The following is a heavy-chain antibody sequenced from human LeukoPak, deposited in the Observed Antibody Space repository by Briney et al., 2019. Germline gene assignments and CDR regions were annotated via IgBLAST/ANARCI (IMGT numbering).Heavy chain of an antibody. V-gene: IGHV3-33*06. J-gene: IGHJ3*02. CDR2: IWYDGSNK. CDR1: GFTFSSYG. Sequence: GRSLRLSCAASGFTFSSYGMHWVRQAPGKGLEWVAVIWYDGSNKYYADSVKGRFTISRDNSKNTLYLQMNSLRAEDTAVYYCAKRDVDTAMADAFDIWGQGTMVTVSS. D-gene: IGHD5-18*01. CDR3: AKRDVDTAMADAFDI.